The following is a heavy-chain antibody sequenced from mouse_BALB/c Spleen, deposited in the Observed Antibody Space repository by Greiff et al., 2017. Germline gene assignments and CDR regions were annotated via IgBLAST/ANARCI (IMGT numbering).Heavy chain of an antibody. D-gene: IGHD1-1*01. Sequence: DVKLVESGPGLVKPSQSLSLTCTVTGYSITSDYAWNWIRQFPGNKLEWMGYISYSGSTSYNPSLKSRISITRDTSKNQFFLQLNSVTTEDTATYYCARGGFGYGSIFADWGQGTLVTVSA. CDR3: ARGGFGYGSIFAD. CDR2: ISYSGST. CDR1: GYSITSDYA. V-gene: IGHV3-2*02. J-gene: IGHJ3*01.